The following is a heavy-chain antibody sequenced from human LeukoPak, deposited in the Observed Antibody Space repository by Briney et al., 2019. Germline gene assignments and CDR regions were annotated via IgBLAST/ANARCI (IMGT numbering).Heavy chain of an antibody. CDR3: AKDAFYCSKGVCYRLHYIDC. Sequence: GGSLRLSCAASGFTFSSYGMHWVRQAPGKGLEWVTLISYDGSNKYYADSVKGRFTISRDNSKNTLYLQMNDLRAEDTAVYYCAKDAFYCSKGVCYRLHYIDCWGQGALVTVSA. D-gene: IGHD2-8*01. J-gene: IGHJ4*02. V-gene: IGHV3-30*18. CDR2: ISYDGSNK. CDR1: GFTFSSYG.